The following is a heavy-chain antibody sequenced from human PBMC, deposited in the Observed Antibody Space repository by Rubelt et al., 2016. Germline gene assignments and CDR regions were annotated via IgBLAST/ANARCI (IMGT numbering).Heavy chain of an antibody. D-gene: IGHD5-18*01. CDR3: ARHPTALDIYYFDY. Sequence: QLQLQESGPGLVKPSETLSLTCTVSGASISSRSYFWGWIRQPPGTGLAWIGSTQYSGSTYYNAVLKSRATISVDTSKNQFSLKLSSVTAADTAVYYGARHPTALDIYYFDYWGQGTLVTVSS. CDR1: GASISSRSYF. V-gene: IGHV4-39*01. J-gene: IGHJ4*02. CDR2: TQYSGST.